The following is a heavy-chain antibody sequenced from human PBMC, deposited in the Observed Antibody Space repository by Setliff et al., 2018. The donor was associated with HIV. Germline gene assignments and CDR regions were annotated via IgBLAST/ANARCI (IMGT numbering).Heavy chain of an antibody. CDR1: GDTFNNYA. CDR3: VNLPFFYYYYMDV. CDR2: ILPVSGAA. V-gene: IGHV1-69*13. J-gene: IGHJ6*03. Sequence: SVKVSCKASGDTFNNYAIGWVRQAPGQGLEWMGGILPVSGAANYAQKFQGRVTITADESTATFYMEMSTLRSEDTAVYYCVNLPFFYYYYMDVWGEGTMVTVSS.